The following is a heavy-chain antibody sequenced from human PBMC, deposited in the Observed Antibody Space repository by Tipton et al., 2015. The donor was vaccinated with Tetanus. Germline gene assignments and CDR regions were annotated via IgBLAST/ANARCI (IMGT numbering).Heavy chain of an antibody. CDR2: INPSGGST. Sequence: QSGPEVKRPGASVKVSCKASGYTFTGYYMHWVRQAPGQGLEWMGIINPSGGSTSYAQKFQGRVTMTRDTSTSTVCMELSSLRSEDTAVYYCARVFIAVAGHNWFDPWGQGTLVTVSS. D-gene: IGHD6-19*01. V-gene: IGHV1-46*01. J-gene: IGHJ5*02. CDR1: GYTFTGYY. CDR3: ARVFIAVAGHNWFDP.